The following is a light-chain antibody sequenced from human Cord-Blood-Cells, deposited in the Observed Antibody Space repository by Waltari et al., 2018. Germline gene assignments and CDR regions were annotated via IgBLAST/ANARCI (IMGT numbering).Light chain of an antibody. CDR1: QGISSA. CDR3: QQFNSYPYT. V-gene: IGKV1-13*02. Sequence: AIQLTQSPSSLSASVGDRVTITCRASQGISSALAWYQQKPGKAPKLLIYDASSVESGVQSRVSGSVSVTYFTLTISSLQPEDFATYYCQQFNSYPYTFGHGTKLEIK. J-gene: IGKJ2*01. CDR2: DAS.